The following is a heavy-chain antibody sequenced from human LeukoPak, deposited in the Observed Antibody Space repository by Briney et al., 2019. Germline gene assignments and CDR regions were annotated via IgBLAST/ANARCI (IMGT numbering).Heavy chain of an antibody. V-gene: IGHV3-11*01. D-gene: IGHD2-15*01. Sequence: GGSLRLSCAASGFTFSDYHMSWIRQAPGKGLEWVSYIRSSGGTMYYADSAKGRFTISRDNAKNSLYLQMNSLRAEDTAVYYCARYGSGAIAGYFQHWGQGTLVTVSS. CDR3: ARYGSGAIAGYFQH. CDR1: GFTFSDYH. CDR2: IRSSGGTM. J-gene: IGHJ1*01.